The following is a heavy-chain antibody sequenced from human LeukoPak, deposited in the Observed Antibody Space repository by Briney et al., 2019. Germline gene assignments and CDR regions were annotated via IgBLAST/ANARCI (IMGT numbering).Heavy chain of an antibody. CDR2: INPSGGST. CDR1: GYTFTSYY. CDR3: ARALNDIVVVPAASDYMDV. Sequence: ASVKVSCKASGYTFTSYYMHRVRQAPGQGLEWMGIINPSGGSTSYAQKFQGRVTMTRDMSTSTVYMELSSLRSEDTAVYYCARALNDIVVVPAASDYMDVWGKGTTVTVSS. J-gene: IGHJ6*03. V-gene: IGHV1-46*01. D-gene: IGHD2-2*01.